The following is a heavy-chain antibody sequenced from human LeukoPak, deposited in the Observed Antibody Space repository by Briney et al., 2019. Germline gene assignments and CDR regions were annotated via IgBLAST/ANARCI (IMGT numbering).Heavy chain of an antibody. CDR3: ARDEGAYYGSGSYYTSYY. J-gene: IGHJ4*02. CDR2: VNPNSGGT. Sequence: ASVKVSCKASGYTFTSYGISWVRQAPGQGLEWMGWVNPNSGGTNYAQKFQGWVTMTRDTSISTAYMELSRLRSDDTAVYYCARDEGAYYGSGSYYTSYYWGQGTLVTVSS. V-gene: IGHV1-2*04. D-gene: IGHD3-10*01. CDR1: GYTFTSYG.